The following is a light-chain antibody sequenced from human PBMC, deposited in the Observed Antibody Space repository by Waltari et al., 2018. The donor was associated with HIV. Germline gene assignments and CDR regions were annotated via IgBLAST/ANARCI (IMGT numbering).Light chain of an antibody. CDR2: VDT. CDR3: QAWDSNTGV. J-gene: IGLJ2*01. V-gene: IGLV3-1*01. Sequence: SYELTQPPSVSVSPGQTASITCSGDKLGDKYAYWYQQKPGQSPVLVICVDTKRPSGIPERFSGSNSGNTATLTISGTQAMDEADYYCQAWDSNTGVFGGGTKLTVL. CDR1: KLGDKY.